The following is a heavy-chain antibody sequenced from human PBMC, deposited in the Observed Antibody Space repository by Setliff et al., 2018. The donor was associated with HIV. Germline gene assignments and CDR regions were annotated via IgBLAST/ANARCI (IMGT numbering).Heavy chain of an antibody. CDR1: GDSISSDNYY. CDR2: IYTSGST. J-gene: IGHJ5*02. V-gene: IGHV4-61*02. Sequence: SETLSLTCTVSGDSISSDNYYWSWIRQPAGRGLEWIGRIYTSGSTNYTPSLKSRVTISIDKSKNQFSLKLSSVTAADTAVYYCERGLPFPFRGEIPGSWFGPWGQGTLVTVSS. CDR3: ERGLPFPFRGEIPGSWFGP. D-gene: IGHD3-10*01.